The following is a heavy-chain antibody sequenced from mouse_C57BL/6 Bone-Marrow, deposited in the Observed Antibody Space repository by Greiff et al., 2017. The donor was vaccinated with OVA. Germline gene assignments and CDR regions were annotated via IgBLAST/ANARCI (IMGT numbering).Heavy chain of an antibody. CDR3: ARNWASFITTVVAPFDY. J-gene: IGHJ2*01. Sequence: VQLQQSGPELVKPGASVKISCKASGYTFTDYYINWVKQRPGQGLAWIGWIYPGSGNTKYNEKFKGKATLTVDTSSSTAYMQLSSLTSEDSAVYFCARNWASFITTVVAPFDYWGQGTTLTVSS. V-gene: IGHV1-84*01. D-gene: IGHD1-1*01. CDR1: GYTFTDYY. CDR2: IYPGSGNT.